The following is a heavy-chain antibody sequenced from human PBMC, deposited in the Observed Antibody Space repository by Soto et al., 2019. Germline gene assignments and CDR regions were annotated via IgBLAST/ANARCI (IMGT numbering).Heavy chain of an antibody. CDR1: GGSFSTFY. V-gene: IGHV4-59*08. CDR2: IYYSGST. D-gene: IGHD6-6*01. J-gene: IGHJ3*02. Sequence: SETLSLTCSVSGGSFSTFYWSWIRQPPGKGLEWIGYIYYSGSTNYNPSLKSRVTISVDTSKNQFSLKLSSVTAADTAVYYCARHGYSSSPLHDAFDIWGQGTMVT. CDR3: ARHGYSSSPLHDAFDI.